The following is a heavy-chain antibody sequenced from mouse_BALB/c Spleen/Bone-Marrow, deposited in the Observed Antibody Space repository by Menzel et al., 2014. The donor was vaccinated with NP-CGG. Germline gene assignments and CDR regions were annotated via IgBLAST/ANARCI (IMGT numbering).Heavy chain of an antibody. V-gene: IGHV5-4*02. CDR1: GFTFXDYY. Sequence: EVHLVESGGGLVKPGGSLKLSCAASGFTFXDYYMYWVRQTPEKRLEWVATISDGGSYTYYPDSVKGRFTISRDNAKNNLFLQLSSLKSEDTAMYYCAREVTMDYWGQGTSVTVSS. CDR2: ISDGGSYT. D-gene: IGHD2-1*01. CDR3: AREVTMDY. J-gene: IGHJ4*01.